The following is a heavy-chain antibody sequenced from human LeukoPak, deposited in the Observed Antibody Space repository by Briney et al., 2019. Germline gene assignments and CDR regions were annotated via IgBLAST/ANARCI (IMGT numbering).Heavy chain of an antibody. CDR1: GFTFSNYW. V-gene: IGHV3-74*01. CDR2: ITSDGSST. D-gene: IGHD1-26*01. J-gene: IGHJ4*02. Sequence: GGSLRLSCAASGFTFSNYWMHWVRQAPGKGPVWVSRITSDGSSTSYADSVKGRFTISRDNVKNTLFLQMSSLRAEDAAMYYCARDGSLPDYWGQGTLVTVSS. CDR3: ARDGSLPDY.